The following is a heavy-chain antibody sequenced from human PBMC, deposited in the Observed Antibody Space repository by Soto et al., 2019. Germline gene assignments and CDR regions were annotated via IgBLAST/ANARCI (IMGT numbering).Heavy chain of an antibody. CDR3: AKDTYYHDSTGYYVFDY. CDR1: GFTFSSYG. CDR2: ISYDGSNE. J-gene: IGHJ4*02. D-gene: IGHD3-22*01. Sequence: QVQLVESGGGVVQPGNSLRLSCVASGFTFSSYGMHWVRQPPGKGLEWVAGISYDGSNEHYADSVKGRFAISRDNSKITVYLQMNSLSAEDTAVYYCAKDTYYHDSTGYYVFDYWGQGTLVTVSS. V-gene: IGHV3-30*18.